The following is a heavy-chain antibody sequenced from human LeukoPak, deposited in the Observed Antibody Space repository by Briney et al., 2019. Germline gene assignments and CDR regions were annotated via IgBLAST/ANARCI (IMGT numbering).Heavy chain of an antibody. CDR2: IYYSGST. Sequence: SETLSLTCAVYGGSFSSYYWGWIRQPPGKGLEWIGSIYYSGSTYYNPSLKSRVTISVDTSKNQFSLKLSSVTAADTAVNYCASQGGYWGQGTLVTVSS. V-gene: IGHV4-39*01. J-gene: IGHJ4*02. CDR3: ASQGGY. CDR1: GGSFSSYY. D-gene: IGHD3-16*01.